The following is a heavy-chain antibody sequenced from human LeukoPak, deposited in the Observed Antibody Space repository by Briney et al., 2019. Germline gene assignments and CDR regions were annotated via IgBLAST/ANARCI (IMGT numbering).Heavy chain of an antibody. V-gene: IGHV5-51*01. J-gene: IGHJ5*02. D-gene: IGHD3-16*01. CDR1: GYSFTSYW. CDR3: AASTMALGGWFDP. Sequence: PGESLKISCKGSGYSFTSYWIGWVRQMPGKGLEWMGIIYPDDSYTRYSPSFQGQVTVSADKSTSTAYLQWSSLKASDTAMYYCAASTMALGGWFDPWGQGTLVTVSS. CDR2: IYPDDSYT.